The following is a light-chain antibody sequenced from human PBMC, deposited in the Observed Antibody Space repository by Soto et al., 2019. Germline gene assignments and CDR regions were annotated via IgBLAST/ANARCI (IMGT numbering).Light chain of an antibody. CDR1: QGLRNY. CDR3: QNYDSPPRT. CDR2: DAS. Sequence: DIQMTQSPSSLSASVGDRVTITCRASQGLRNYLAWYQQKAGKVPKLLIYDASTLQSGVPPRFSGSGSGTDFTLTISSLQPEDVATYFCQNYDSPPRTFGPGTKVEI. J-gene: IGKJ1*01. V-gene: IGKV1-27*01.